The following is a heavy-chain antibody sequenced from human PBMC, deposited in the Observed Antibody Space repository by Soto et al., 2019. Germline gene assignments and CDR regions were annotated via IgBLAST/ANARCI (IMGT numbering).Heavy chain of an antibody. CDR1: GYTFTSYG. V-gene: IGHV1-18*01. D-gene: IGHD3-3*01. J-gene: IGHJ4*02. CDR3: ARCGESGRYYDFWSGYYQRPPGDLDY. CDR2: ISAYNGNT. Sequence: QVQLVQSGAEVKKPGASVKVSCKASGYTFTSYGISWVRQAPGQGLEWMGWISAYNGNTNYEQKLQGRVTMTTDTSTRTAYMELRSLRSDHTAVYYCARCGESGRYYDFWSGYYQRPPGDLDYWGQGTLVTVSS.